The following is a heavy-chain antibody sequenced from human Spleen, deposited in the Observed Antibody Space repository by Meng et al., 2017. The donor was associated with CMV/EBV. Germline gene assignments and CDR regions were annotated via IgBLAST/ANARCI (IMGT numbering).Heavy chain of an antibody. CDR2: IIPSFGTT. CDR3: AREHTGASVYDQGYFDY. J-gene: IGHJ4*02. D-gene: IGHD5/OR15-5a*01. V-gene: IGHV1-69*05. CDR1: GDTFSSYA. Sequence: SVKVSCKASGDTFSSYAVSWVRQARGQGLEWMGGIIPSFGTTNYAQKFLGRVTISTDESMNTAYMELRSLSSEDTAVYYCAREHTGASVYDQGYFDYWGQGILVTVSS.